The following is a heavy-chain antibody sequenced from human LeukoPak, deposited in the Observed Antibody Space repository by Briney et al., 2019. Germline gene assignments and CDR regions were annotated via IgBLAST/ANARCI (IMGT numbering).Heavy chain of an antibody. J-gene: IGHJ4*02. V-gene: IGHV4-59*08. CDR1: GGSISRYY. CDR2: IYYSGST. CDR3: ARHDSSGYKY. Sequence: SETLSLTYTVSGGSISRYYWSWIRQPPGKGLEWIGYIYYSGSTNYNPSLKSRVTISVDTSKNQFSLKVTSVTAADTAIYYCARHDSSGYKYWGQGTLVTVSS. D-gene: IGHD3-22*01.